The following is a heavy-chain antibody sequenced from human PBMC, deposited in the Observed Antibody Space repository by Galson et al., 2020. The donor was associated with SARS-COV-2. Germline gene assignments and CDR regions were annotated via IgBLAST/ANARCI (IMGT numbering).Heavy chain of an antibody. J-gene: IGHJ5*02. D-gene: IGHD6-19*01. V-gene: IGHV5-51*01. Sequence: GESLKIPCKGSGYSFTSYWIGWVRQMPGKGLEWMGIIYPGDSDTRYSPSFQGQVTISADKSISTAYLQWSSLKASDTAMYYCARALLAVATREHGWFDPWGQGTLVTVSS. CDR2: IYPGDSDT. CDR3: ARALLAVATREHGWFDP. CDR1: GYSFTSYW.